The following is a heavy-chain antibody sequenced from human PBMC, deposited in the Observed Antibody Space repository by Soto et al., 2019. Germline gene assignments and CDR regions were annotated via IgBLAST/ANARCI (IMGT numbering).Heavy chain of an antibody. J-gene: IGHJ4*02. CDR1: VFTFSSYS. CDR2: ISSSSSYI. D-gene: IGHD3-3*01. Sequence: KPGWSLRLSCAASVFTFSSYSMNWVRQAPGKGLEWVSSISSSSSYIYYADSVKGRFTISRDNAKNSLYLQMNSLRAEDTAVYYCAREVPPDDDFWSGYYQLFDYWGQGTLVTVSS. V-gene: IGHV3-21*01. CDR3: AREVPPDDDFWSGYYQLFDY.